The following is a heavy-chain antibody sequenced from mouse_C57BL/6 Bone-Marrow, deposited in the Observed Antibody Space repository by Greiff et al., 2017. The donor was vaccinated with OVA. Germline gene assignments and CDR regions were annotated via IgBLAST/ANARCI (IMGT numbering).Heavy chain of an antibody. D-gene: IGHD1-1*01. V-gene: IGHV1-55*01. CDR1: GYTFTSYW. Sequence: QVQLKESGAELVKPGASVKMSCKASGYTFTSYWITWVKQRPGQGLEWIGDIYPGSGSTNYNEKFKSKATLTVDTSSSTAYMQLSSLTSEDSAVYYCARYRYYGAWFAYWGQGTLVTVSA. CDR3: ARYRYYGAWFAY. J-gene: IGHJ3*01. CDR2: IYPGSGST.